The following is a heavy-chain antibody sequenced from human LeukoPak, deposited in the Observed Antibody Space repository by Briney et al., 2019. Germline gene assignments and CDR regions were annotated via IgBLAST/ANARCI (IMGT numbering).Heavy chain of an antibody. CDR2: INPNSGGT. Sequence: ASVKVSCKASGYTFTGYYMHWVRQAPGQGLEWMGRINPNSGGTNYAQKFQGRVTMTRDTSISTAYMELSRLRSDDTAVYYCARDAGRYCSGGSCYSHDYWGLGTLVTVSS. V-gene: IGHV1-2*06. CDR3: ARDAGRYCSGGSCYSHDY. CDR1: GYTFTGYY. J-gene: IGHJ4*02. D-gene: IGHD2-15*01.